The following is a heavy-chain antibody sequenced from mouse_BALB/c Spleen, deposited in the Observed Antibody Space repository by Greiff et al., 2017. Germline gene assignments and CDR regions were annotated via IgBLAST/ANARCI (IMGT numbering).Heavy chain of an antibody. CDR2: ISYSGST. CDR1: GYSITSDYA. D-gene: IGHD2-1*01. CDR3: AKKGAYGNYAMDY. Sequence: VQLKESGPGLVKPSQSLSLTCTVTGYSITSDYAWNWIRQFPGNKLEWMGYISYSGSTSYNPSLKSRTSITRDTSKNQFFLQLNSVTTEDTATYYCAKKGAYGNYAMDYWGQGTSVTVAS. V-gene: IGHV3-2*02. J-gene: IGHJ4*01.